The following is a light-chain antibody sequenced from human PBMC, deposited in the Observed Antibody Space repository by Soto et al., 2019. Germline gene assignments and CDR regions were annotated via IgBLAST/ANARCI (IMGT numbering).Light chain of an antibody. CDR2: GAS. CDR1: HSVSSN. CDR3: QQYGTSRT. J-gene: IGKJ1*01. V-gene: IGKV3-15*01. Sequence: ELVMTQSPATLSLSPGERATLSCRASHSVSSNLAWYQQKPSQAPRLLNYGASTRATGIPARFSGSGSGTEFTLTISSLQSEDFAVYYCQQYGTSRTFGQGTKVDI.